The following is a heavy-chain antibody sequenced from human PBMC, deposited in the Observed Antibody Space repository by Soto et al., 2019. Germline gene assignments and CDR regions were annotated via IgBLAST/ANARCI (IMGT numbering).Heavy chain of an antibody. CDR1: GGSIITINW. Sequence: SETLSLTCAVSGGSIITINWWTCVRQPPGKGLDWIGEIYQTGSTSYNPSLESRVTISIDKSKNQFSLKLRSVTAADTAVYYCARVSSSSAFGMDVWGQGTTVTVSS. J-gene: IGHJ6*02. V-gene: IGHV4-4*02. CDR3: ARVSSSSAFGMDV. D-gene: IGHD6-6*01. CDR2: IYQTGST.